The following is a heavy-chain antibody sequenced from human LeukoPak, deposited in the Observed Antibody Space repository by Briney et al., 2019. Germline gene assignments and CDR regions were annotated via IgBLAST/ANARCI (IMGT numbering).Heavy chain of an antibody. D-gene: IGHD3-10*01. V-gene: IGHV1-18*01. CDR3: ARLGGSGSYFRGLYYYYMDV. Sequence: ASVKVSCKASGYTFTSYGLRWVRQAPGQGLEWMGWISVYNGNTNYAQKLQGRVTMTTDTSTSTAYMELRSLRADDTAVYYCARLGGSGSYFRGLYYYYMDVWGKGTTVTISS. J-gene: IGHJ6*03. CDR2: ISVYNGNT. CDR1: GYTFTSYG.